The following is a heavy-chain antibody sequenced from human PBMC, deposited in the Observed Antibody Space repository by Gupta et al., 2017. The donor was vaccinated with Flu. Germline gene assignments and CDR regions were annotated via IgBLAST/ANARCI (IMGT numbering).Heavy chain of an antibody. D-gene: IGHD3-22*01. CDR2: IWYDGSNK. V-gene: IGHV3-33*01. J-gene: IGHJ4*02. CDR1: GLTFSSLA. CDR3: ARDKRQYYDSSGYYGPDY. Sequence: QVQLVESGGGVVQPGMSLRLCCAAFGLTFSSLAMHRVRQALGKGLEWVAVIWYDGSNKYYADSVKGRFTISRDNSKNTLYLQMNSLRAEDTAVYYCARDKRQYYDSSGYYGPDYWGQGTLVTVSS.